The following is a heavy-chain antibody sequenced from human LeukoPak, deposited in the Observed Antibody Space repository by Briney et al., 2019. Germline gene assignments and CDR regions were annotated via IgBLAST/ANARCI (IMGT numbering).Heavy chain of an antibody. V-gene: IGHV3-23*01. Sequence: GVLRLSCAASGFTFTSYAMSWVRQAPGKGLEWVSGISGSGGDTFYADSVKGRFTISRDNSKNTLYLQMNSLRVEGTAVYYCAKVRGNVGSSYFPDYWGQGTLVTVTS. CDR3: AKVRGNVGSSYFPDY. CDR2: ISGSGGDT. CDR1: GFTFTSYA. J-gene: IGHJ4*02. D-gene: IGHD3-22*01.